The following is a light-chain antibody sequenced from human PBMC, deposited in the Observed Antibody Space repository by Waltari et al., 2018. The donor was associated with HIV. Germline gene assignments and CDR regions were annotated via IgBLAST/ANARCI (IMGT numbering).Light chain of an antibody. CDR3: QSYDSGRRV. CDR2: DNF. CDR1: RSNIGAGYA. V-gene: IGLV1-40*01. Sequence: QSVLTQPPSVSGAPGQRVTRSCTGSRSNIGAGYAVNWYQQLPGTATKLVISDNFNRTPGVPDRFSGSKSGTSASLAITGCHAADEAHYYCQSYDSGRRVFCGGTKLAVL. J-gene: IGLJ3*02.